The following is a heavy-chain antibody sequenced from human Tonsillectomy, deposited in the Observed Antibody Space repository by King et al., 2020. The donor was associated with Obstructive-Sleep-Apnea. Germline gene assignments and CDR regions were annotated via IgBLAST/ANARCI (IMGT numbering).Heavy chain of an antibody. V-gene: IGHV3-30-3*01. CDR2: ISYDGSNK. D-gene: IGHD3-10*01. CDR3: ARDEQYWRFGALYYYGMDV. CDR1: GFTFSRYG. J-gene: IGHJ6*02. Sequence: VQLVESGGGAVQPGRSLRLSCAASGFTFSRYGMHWVRQAPGKGLEWVAAISYDGSNKDYAESVKGRFTISRDTSKNTLYLQMNSLRGEETAVYYCARDEQYWRFGALYYYGMDVWGQGTTVTVSS.